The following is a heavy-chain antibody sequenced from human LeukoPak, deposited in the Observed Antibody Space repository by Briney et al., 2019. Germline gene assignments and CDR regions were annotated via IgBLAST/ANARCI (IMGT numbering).Heavy chain of an antibody. V-gene: IGHV3-30*02. D-gene: IGHD1-14*01. CDR2: IRYDGNNK. J-gene: IGHJ4*02. CDR3: ARTYNPDY. Sequence: GGSLRLSCTASGFTFSSTGVHWVRQAPGKGLEWVSYIRYDGNNKYYGDSVKGRLTVSRDNSKNTLYLQMNSLRVEDTAVYYCARTYNPDYWGQGTLVTVSS. CDR1: GFTFSSTG.